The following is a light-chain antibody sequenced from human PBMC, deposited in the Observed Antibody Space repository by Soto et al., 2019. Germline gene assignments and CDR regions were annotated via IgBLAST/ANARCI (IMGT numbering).Light chain of an antibody. CDR1: SSNIGAGYD. CDR2: ADT. J-gene: IGLJ1*01. Sequence: QSVLTQPPSVSGAPGQRVTISCNGSSSNIGAGYDVHWYQQLPGTSPKILIYADTSRPSGVPGRFSATKSGTSASLAITGLQADDEADYYCQSYDKSLSGLYVFGPGTKVTVL. V-gene: IGLV1-40*01. CDR3: QSYDKSLSGLYV.